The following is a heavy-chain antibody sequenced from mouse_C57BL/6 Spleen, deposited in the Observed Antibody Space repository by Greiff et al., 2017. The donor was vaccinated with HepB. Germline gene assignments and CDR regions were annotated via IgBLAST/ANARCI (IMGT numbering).Heavy chain of an antibody. CDR3: ARDVGGYYGKDAMDY. CDR2: ISDGGSYT. V-gene: IGHV5-4*01. D-gene: IGHD1-1*01. J-gene: IGHJ4*01. CDR1: GFTFSSYA. Sequence: EVKVVESGGGLVKPGGSLKLSCAASGFTFSSYAMSWVRQTPEKRLEWVATISDGGSYTYYPDNVKGRFTISRDNAKNNLYLQMSHLKSEDTAMYYCARDVGGYYGKDAMDYWGQGTSVTVSS.